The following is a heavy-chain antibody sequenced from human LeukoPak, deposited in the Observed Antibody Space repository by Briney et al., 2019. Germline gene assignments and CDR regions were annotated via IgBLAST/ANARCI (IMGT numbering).Heavy chain of an antibody. D-gene: IGHD2-8*01. CDR3: ANTRRYCTNGVCYWGYFDY. CDR2: INHSGST. Sequence: SETLSLTCAVYGGSFSGYYWSWIRQPPGKGLEWIGEINHSGSTNYNPSLKSRVTISVDTSKNQFSLKLSSVTAADTAVYYCANTRRYCTNGVCYWGYFDYWGQGTLVTVSS. J-gene: IGHJ4*02. CDR1: GGSFSGYY. V-gene: IGHV4-34*01.